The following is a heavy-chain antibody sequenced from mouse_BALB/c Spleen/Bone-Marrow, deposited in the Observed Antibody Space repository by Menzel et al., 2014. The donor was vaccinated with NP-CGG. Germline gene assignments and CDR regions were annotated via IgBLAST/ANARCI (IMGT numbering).Heavy chain of an antibody. CDR1: GFTFSSYG. Sequence: DVKLVESGGGLVQPGGSLKLSCAASGFTFSSYGMSWVRQTPDKRLELVATINSNGGSTYYPGSVKGRFTISRDNAKNTLYLQMSSLKSEDTAMYYCARDYDYDYWGQGTTLTVSS. V-gene: IGHV5-6-3*01. CDR3: ARDYDYDY. CDR2: INSNGGST. J-gene: IGHJ2*01. D-gene: IGHD2-4*01.